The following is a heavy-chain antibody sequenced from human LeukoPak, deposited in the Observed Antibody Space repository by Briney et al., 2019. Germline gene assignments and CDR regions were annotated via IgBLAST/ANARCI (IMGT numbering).Heavy chain of an antibody. Sequence: PSQTLSLTCTVSGGSISSGSYYWSWIRQPPGKGLEWIGYIYYSGSTNYNPSLKSRVTISVDTSKNQFSLKLSSVTAADTAVYYCARHLSESYYDSSGYLHYYYYGMDVWGQGTTVTVSS. CDR1: GGSISSGSYY. CDR3: ARHLSESYYDSSGYLHYYYYGMDV. V-gene: IGHV4-61*01. J-gene: IGHJ6*02. D-gene: IGHD3-22*01. CDR2: IYYSGST.